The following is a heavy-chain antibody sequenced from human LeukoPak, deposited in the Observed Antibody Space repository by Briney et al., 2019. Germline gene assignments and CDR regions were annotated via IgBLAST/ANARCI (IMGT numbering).Heavy chain of an antibody. CDR1: GFSFSSCA. D-gene: IGHD2-2*01. V-gene: IGHV3-23*01. CDR3: AKDLRDIAPVSAAPIN. CDR2: VSGTGAIT. Sequence: PGGSLRLSCAASGFSFSSCAMSWVRQAPGKGLEWVSSVSGTGAITYYADSVKGRFTISRDNSKNTLYLQMNSLRAEDTAVYYCAKDLRDIAPVSAAPINWGQGILVTVSA. J-gene: IGHJ4*02.